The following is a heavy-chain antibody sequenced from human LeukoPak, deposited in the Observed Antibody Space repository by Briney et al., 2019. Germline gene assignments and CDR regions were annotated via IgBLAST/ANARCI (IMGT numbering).Heavy chain of an antibody. V-gene: IGHV4-59*08. CDR3: ARHFTRDNDYGDEDAFDI. Sequence: SETLSLTCTVSGGSISSYYWSWIRQPPGKGLEWIGYIYYSGSTNYNPSLKSRVIISVDTSKNQFSLKLSSVTAADTAVYYCARHFTRDNDYGDEDAFDIWGQGTMVTVSS. CDR1: GGSISSYY. J-gene: IGHJ3*02. D-gene: IGHD4-17*01. CDR2: IYYSGST.